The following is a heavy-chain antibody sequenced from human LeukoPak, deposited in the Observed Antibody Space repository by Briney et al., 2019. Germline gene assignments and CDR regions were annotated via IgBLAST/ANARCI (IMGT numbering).Heavy chain of an antibody. CDR1: GGSINSSSYY. D-gene: IGHD1-14*01. Sequence: SETLSLTCTVSGGSINSSSYYWGRIRQPPGKGLEWIGSIFYSGSSYYNPSLKSRVTISVDTPKNQFSLKVSSVTAADTAVYYCATDLFGIGTTWANNDFWGQGTLVTVSA. CDR2: IFYSGSS. V-gene: IGHV4-39*07. J-gene: IGHJ4*02. CDR3: ATDLFGIGTTWANNDF.